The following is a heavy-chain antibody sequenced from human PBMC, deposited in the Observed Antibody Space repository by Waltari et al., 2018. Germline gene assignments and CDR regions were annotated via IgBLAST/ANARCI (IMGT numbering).Heavy chain of an antibody. CDR1: GYTFPVYY. J-gene: IGHJ4*02. CDR3: ARDRWGESHGYGY. Sequence: QVQLVQSGVEVKKPGASVRVSCKASGYTFPVYYLHWIRQAPGQGPEWMGWINPNNGATHYAQKFQGRVTMTRDTSINTAYLEVTSDDTAVYFCARDRWGESHGYGYWGRGTLVTVSS. D-gene: IGHD7-27*01. V-gene: IGHV1-2*02. CDR2: INPNNGAT.